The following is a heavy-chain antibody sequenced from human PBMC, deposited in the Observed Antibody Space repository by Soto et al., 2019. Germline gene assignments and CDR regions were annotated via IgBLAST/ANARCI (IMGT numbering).Heavy chain of an antibody. CDR1: GYTFSSYG. CDR3: ARCDFGDYGTPLDH. Sequence: QVHLMQSGAEVKSPGASVRVSCKASGYTFSSYGVSWVRQAPGQGLEFMGWLSVYNGHTNYAQKFQGRVTMTTDTFTITAYMELRSVRSAYTAVYFCARCDFGDYGTPLDHWGQGTLVTVSA. J-gene: IGHJ4*02. D-gene: IGHD4-17*01. CDR2: LSVYNGHT. V-gene: IGHV1-18*01.